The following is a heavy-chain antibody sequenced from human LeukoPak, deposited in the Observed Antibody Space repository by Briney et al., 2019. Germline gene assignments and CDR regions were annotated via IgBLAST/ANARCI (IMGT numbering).Heavy chain of an antibody. CDR3: ARGAVAGYYYYYYMDV. CDR2: IKQDGSEK. Sequence: PGGSLRLSCAASGFIFSSYWMSWVRQAPGKGLEWVANIKQDGSEKYYVDSVKGRFTISRDNAKNSLYLQMNSLRAEDTALYYCARGAVAGYYYYYYMDVWGKGTTVTVSS. V-gene: IGHV3-7*03. J-gene: IGHJ6*03. D-gene: IGHD6-19*01. CDR1: GFIFSSYW.